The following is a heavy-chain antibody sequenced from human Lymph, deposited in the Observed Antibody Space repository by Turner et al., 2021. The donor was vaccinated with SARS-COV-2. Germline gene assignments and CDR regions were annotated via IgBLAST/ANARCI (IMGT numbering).Heavy chain of an antibody. Sequence: EVQLLEPGGGLVQPGGALRLSCAASGVTFGSYAMSWVREAPGKGLQWVSTISGSGGSTYYADSVKGRFTISRDKSKNTLYLQMNSLRAEDTAVYYCAKNEMAMIVVVITLFDYWGQGTLVTVSS. J-gene: IGHJ4*02. D-gene: IGHD3-22*01. V-gene: IGHV3-23*01. CDR3: AKNEMAMIVVVITLFDY. CDR2: ISGSGGST. CDR1: GVTFGSYA.